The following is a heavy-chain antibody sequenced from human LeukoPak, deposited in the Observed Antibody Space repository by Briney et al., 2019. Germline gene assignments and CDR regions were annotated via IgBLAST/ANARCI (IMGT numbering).Heavy chain of an antibody. D-gene: IGHD6-13*01. CDR2: ISSNGGST. V-gene: IGHV3-64*01. J-gene: IGHJ4*02. CDR3: ARDHEQLVLDY. Sequence: PGGSLRLSCAASGFTFSSYAMHWVRQAPGKGLEYVSAISSNGGSTYYANSVKGRFTIPRDNSKNTLYLQMGSLRAEDMAVYYCARDHEQLVLDYWGQGTLVTVSS. CDR1: GFTFSSYA.